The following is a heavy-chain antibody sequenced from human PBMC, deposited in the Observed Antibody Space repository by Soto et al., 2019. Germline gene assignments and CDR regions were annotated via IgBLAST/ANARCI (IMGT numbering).Heavy chain of an antibody. J-gene: IGHJ6*02. CDR3: ATGGHNDGYNFYHGMDV. D-gene: IGHD5-18*01. Sequence: QVQVVQSGAEVKKPGSSVKVSCKVSGGIFTNNAISWVRQAPGQGLEWLGGVIPLFDTAYYAQILRGRLRISADGATTTAYMELSGLTSADTAVYFRATGGHNDGYNFYHGMDVWGQGTTVTVS. V-gene: IGHV1-69*01. CDR1: GGIFTNNA. CDR2: VIPLFDTA.